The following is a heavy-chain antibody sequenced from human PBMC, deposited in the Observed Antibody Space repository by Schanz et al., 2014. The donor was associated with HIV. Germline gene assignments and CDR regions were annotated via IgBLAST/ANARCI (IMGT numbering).Heavy chain of an antibody. J-gene: IGHJ4*02. Sequence: QVQLVESGGGVVHPGRSLRLSCAASGFTFSSYGMHWVRQAPGKGLEWVAVVWYDGSNKYYGDSVKGRFTISRDNSKNTLYLQMNSLRAEDTAVYYCARDAARYFDWSYYFDFWGQGTLVTVSS. CDR1: GFTFSSYG. CDR3: ARDAARYFDWSYYFDF. CDR2: VWYDGSNK. V-gene: IGHV3-33*01. D-gene: IGHD3-9*01.